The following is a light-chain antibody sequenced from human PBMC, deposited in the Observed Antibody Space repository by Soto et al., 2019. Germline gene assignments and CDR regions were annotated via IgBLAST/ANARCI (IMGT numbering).Light chain of an antibody. CDR3: SSVTTTYFYV. CDR1: GGDIGAYNY. CDR2: GVT. V-gene: IGLV2-14*01. Sequence: QSALTQPASVSGSLGQSITLSCTGSGGDIGAYNYVSWYQQHPGKAPKLIIYGVTHRPSGVSSRFSASKSAYTASLTISALQAEDEADYYCSSVTTTYFYVFGPGTKVTVL. J-gene: IGLJ1*01.